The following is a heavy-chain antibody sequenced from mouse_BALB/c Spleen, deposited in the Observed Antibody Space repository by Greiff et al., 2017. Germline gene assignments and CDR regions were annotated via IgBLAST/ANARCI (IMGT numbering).Heavy chain of an antibody. V-gene: IGHV3-2*02. CDR2: ISYSGST. D-gene: IGHD1-1*01. CDR1: GYSITSDYA. J-gene: IGHJ1*01. Sequence: EVKLQESGPGLVKPSQSLSLTCTVTGYSITSDYAWNWIRQFPGNKLEWMGYISYSGSTSYNPSLKSRISITRDTSKNQYYLQLNSVTTEDTATYYCARSGGSSEDWYFDVWGAGTTVTVSS. CDR3: ARSGGSSEDWYFDV.